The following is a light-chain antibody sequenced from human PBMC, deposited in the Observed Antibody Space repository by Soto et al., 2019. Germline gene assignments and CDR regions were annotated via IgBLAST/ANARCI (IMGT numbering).Light chain of an antibody. Sequence: EIVLTQSPGTLSLSPGERATLSCRASQSVSSSYFAWYQQKPGQAPRLLIYGASRRAAGIPDRFSGSGSGTEFTLTISRLEPEDFAVYYCQQYEAFGQGTKLEIK. V-gene: IGKV3-20*01. CDR1: QSVSSSY. CDR2: GAS. CDR3: QQYEA. J-gene: IGKJ2*01.